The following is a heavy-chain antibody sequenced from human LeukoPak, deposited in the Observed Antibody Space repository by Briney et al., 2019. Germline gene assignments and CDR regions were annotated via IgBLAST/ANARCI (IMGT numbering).Heavy chain of an antibody. J-gene: IGHJ4*02. CDR2: IYHSGST. Sequence: PSETLSLTCTVSDGSISSGGYYWSWIRQPPGKGLEWIGYIYHSGSTYYNPSLKSRVTISVDRSKNQFSLNLSSVTAADTAVYYCARGPPYYDFWSGYSNWGQGTLVTVSS. CDR3: ARGPPYYDFWSGYSN. CDR1: DGSISSGGYY. V-gene: IGHV4-30-2*01. D-gene: IGHD3-3*01.